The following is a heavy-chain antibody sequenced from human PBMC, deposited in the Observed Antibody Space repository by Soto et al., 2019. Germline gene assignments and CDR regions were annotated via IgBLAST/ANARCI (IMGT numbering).Heavy chain of an antibody. CDR1: GFTFSTYS. V-gene: IGHV3-21*01. D-gene: IGHD3-22*01. CDR2: ISSSSSYI. Sequence: EVQLVESGGGLVKPGGSLRLSCAASGFTFSTYSMNWVRQAPGKGLEWVSSISSSSSYIYYADSVKGRFTISRDNPMNYLCXQMNSLRAEDTAVYYCARYDSSGYYWPYYYYGMDVWGQGTTVTVSS. J-gene: IGHJ6*02. CDR3: ARYDSSGYYWPYYYYGMDV.